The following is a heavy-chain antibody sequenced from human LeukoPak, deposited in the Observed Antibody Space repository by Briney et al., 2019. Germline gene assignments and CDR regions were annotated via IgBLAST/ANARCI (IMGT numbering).Heavy chain of an antibody. Sequence: GGSLRLSCAASGFTFSSYGMHWVRQAPGKGLEWVAFIRYDGSNKYYADSVKGRFTISRDNSKNTLYLQMNSLRAEDTAVYYCARLYSSTPQYYYYYYMDVWGKGTTVTVSS. V-gene: IGHV3-30*02. J-gene: IGHJ6*03. CDR2: IRYDGSNK. CDR3: ARLYSSTPQYYYYYYMDV. CDR1: GFTFSSYG. D-gene: IGHD6-13*01.